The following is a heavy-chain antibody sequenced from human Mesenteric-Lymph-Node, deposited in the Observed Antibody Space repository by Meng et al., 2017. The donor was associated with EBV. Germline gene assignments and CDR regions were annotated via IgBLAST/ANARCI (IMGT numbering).Heavy chain of an antibody. V-gene: IGHV3-74*01. D-gene: IGHD2-15*01. CDR2: INTDGSAR. CDR1: GFTFSDYW. J-gene: IGHJ4*02. Sequence: EVQLVESXXXXVXXGGXLRLSCTASGFTFSDYWMYWVRQAPGKGLVWVSRINTDGSARNYADAVKGRFTISRDNSKNTLYLQMNSLRTEDTAVYHCVRDVLGYSAYWGQGTLVTVSS. CDR3: VRDVLGYSAY.